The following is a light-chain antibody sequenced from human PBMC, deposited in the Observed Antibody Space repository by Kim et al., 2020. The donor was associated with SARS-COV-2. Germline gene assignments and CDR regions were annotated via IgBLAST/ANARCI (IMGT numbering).Light chain of an antibody. Sequence: SVSLGDRVTITCQASQDITKYLSWYQQKPNKAPELLIFDASILEAGVPSRFTAAGSGTHFTLTITGLLPEDVATYFCQQYDDLPITFGGGTKLEI. V-gene: IGKV1-33*01. CDR2: DAS. J-gene: IGKJ4*01. CDR1: QDITKY. CDR3: QQYDDLPIT.